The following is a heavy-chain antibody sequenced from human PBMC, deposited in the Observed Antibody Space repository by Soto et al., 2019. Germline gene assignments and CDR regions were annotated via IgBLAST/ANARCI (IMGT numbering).Heavy chain of an antibody. D-gene: IGHD6-19*01. Sequence: ASVKVSCKASGYTFTSYYMHWVRQAPGQGLEWMGIINPSGGSTSYAQKFQGRVTMTRDTSTSTVYMELSSLRSENTAVYYCASSSSGWYLQYRWFDPWGQGTLVTVSS. J-gene: IGHJ5*02. CDR1: GYTFTSYY. V-gene: IGHV1-46*01. CDR2: INPSGGST. CDR3: ASSSSGWYLQYRWFDP.